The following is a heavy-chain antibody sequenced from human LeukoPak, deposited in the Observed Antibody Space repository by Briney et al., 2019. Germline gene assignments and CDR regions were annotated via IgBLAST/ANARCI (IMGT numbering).Heavy chain of an antibody. CDR3: ARDSNGAFDI. CDR2: ISDSGNTI. V-gene: IGHV3-48*04. Sequence: GGSLRLSCAASGFTFSSYSMNWVRQAPGKGLEWVSYISDSGNTIYYADSVKGRFTISRDNGKHSLYLQMNGLRAEDTAVYYCARDSNGAFDIWGQGTMVTVSS. J-gene: IGHJ3*02. CDR1: GFTFSSYS. D-gene: IGHD3-22*01.